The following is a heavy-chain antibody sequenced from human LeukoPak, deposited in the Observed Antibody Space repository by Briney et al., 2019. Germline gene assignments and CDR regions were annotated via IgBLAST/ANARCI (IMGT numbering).Heavy chain of an antibody. J-gene: IGHJ4*02. D-gene: IGHD3-9*01. Sequence: GGSLRLSCAASEFNVSANYMTWVRQAPGRGLQWVSTIYSNGNTYYADSVKGRFTISRHNSKNTLYLQMNSLRAEDTAVYYCARSGTGFYFDYWGQGTLVTVSS. V-gene: IGHV3-53*04. CDR3: ARSGTGFYFDY. CDR1: EFNVSANY. CDR2: IYSNGNT.